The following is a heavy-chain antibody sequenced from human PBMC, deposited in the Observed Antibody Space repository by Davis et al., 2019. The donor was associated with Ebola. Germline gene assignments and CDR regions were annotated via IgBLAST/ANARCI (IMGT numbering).Heavy chain of an antibody. CDR1: GYTFTGYY. V-gene: IGHV1-2*04. J-gene: IGHJ4*02. D-gene: IGHD6-13*01. CDR3: ATGYSRAPLLGY. Sequence: ASVKVSCKASGYTFTGYYMHWVRQAPGQGLEWMGWINPNSGGANYAQKFQGWVTMTRDTSISTAYMELSRLRSDDTAVYYCATGYSRAPLLGYWGQGTLVTVSS. CDR2: INPNSGGA.